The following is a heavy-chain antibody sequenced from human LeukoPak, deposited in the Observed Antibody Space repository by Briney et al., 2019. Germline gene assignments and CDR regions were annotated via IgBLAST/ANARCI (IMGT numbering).Heavy chain of an antibody. CDR2: ISSSSSYM. V-gene: IGHV3-21*01. CDR3: ARADDGSGSPTIDN. J-gene: IGHJ4*02. Sequence: GGSLRLSCSASGFTFSRYAMMWVRQAPGKGLEWVSCISSSSSYMYYADSVKGRFTISRDNAKNSLYLQMNSLRAEDAAVYYCARADDGSGSPTIDNWGPGTLVTVSS. D-gene: IGHD3-10*01. CDR1: GFTFSRYA.